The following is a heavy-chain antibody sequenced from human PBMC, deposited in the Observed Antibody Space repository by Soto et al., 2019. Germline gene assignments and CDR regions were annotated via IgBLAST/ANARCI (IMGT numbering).Heavy chain of an antibody. CDR2: ISSSSSYI. Sequence: EVQLVESGGGLVKPGGSLRLSCAASGFTFSSYSMNWVRQAPGKGLEWVSSISSSSSYIYYADSVKGRFTISRDNAKNSLYLQMNSLRAEDMAVYYCARETPPYSSSFDYWGQGTLVTVSS. J-gene: IGHJ4*02. CDR1: GFTFSSYS. V-gene: IGHV3-21*01. D-gene: IGHD6-6*01. CDR3: ARETPPYSSSFDY.